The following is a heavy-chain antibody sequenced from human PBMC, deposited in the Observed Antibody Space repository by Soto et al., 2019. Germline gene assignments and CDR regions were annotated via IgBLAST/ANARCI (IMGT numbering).Heavy chain of an antibody. Sequence: RYLRLCCSVAGFTVSDGMSWVRQAPGKGLECVSFIHSDGSTHYTDSVRGRFTISRDNSKNTLYLQMDRLRVDDTAVYFCARDASGPFDYWGQGTLVTVFS. J-gene: IGHJ4*02. V-gene: IGHV3-53*01. D-gene: IGHD6-19*01. CDR3: ARDASGPFDY. CDR1: GFTVSDG. CDR2: IHSDGST.